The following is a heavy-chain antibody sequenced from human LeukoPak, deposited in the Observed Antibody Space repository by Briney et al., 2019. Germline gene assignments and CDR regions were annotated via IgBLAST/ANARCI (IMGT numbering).Heavy chain of an antibody. CDR3: AKVRVATIRDALDI. D-gene: IGHD5-24*01. J-gene: IGHJ3*02. Sequence: PGGSLRLSCAASGFTFSAYAMSWVRQAPGKGLDWVSAISGRGGNTYYADSVKGRFTISRDNSKNTLYLQMSSLRAEDRAVYYCAKVRVATIRDALDIWGQGTMVTVSS. CDR1: GFTFSAYA. CDR2: ISGRGGNT. V-gene: IGHV3-23*01.